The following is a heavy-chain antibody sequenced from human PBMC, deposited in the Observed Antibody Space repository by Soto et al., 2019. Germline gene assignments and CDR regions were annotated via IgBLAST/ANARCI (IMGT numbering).Heavy chain of an antibody. Sequence: GGSLRLSCAASGFTFSSYDMHWVRQATGKGLEWVSAIGTAGDTYYPGSVKGRFTISRENAKNSLYLQMNSLRAGDTAVYYCAAARPGHYYYYMDVWGKGTTVTVSS. J-gene: IGHJ6*03. CDR3: AAARPGHYYYYMDV. CDR1: GFTFSSYD. V-gene: IGHV3-13*01. CDR2: IGTAGDT. D-gene: IGHD6-6*01.